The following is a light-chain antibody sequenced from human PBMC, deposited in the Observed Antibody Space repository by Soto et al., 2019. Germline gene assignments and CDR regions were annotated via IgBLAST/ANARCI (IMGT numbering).Light chain of an antibody. V-gene: IGKV3-15*01. CDR3: QQYNNWPLYT. CDR1: QSVGGN. J-gene: IGKJ2*01. CDR2: DAS. Sequence: EIVMTQSPATLTVSPGERATLSCRASQSVGGNLAWYQQRPGRAPRLLIYDASTRATDIPARFSGSGSGTEFTLTITSLQSEDLALYYCQQYNNWPLYTFGQGTKLEI.